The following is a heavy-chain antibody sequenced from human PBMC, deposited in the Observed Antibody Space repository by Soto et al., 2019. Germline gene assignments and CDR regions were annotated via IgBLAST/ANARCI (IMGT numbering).Heavy chain of an antibody. CDR1: GDTFNFYS. D-gene: IGHD3-10*01. Sequence: QVQLVQSGAEVKRPGSSVEVSCKASGDTFNFYSINWVRQAPGLGLEWMGRVNPIVSMSNYAQKFQGRVTMTADKSTSTAYMELRSLRSEDTAIYYCASSYSSGYRAFDYWGQGALVTVSS. V-gene: IGHV1-69*02. CDR3: ASSYSSGYRAFDY. J-gene: IGHJ4*02. CDR2: VNPIVSMS.